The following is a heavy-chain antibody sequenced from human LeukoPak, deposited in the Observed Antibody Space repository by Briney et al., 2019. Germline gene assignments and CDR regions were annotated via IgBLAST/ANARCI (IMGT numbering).Heavy chain of an antibody. Sequence: GGSLRLSCTASGFTFSSYPMTWVRQAPGKGLEWVSAISGSGGSTYYADSVKGRFTISRDNSKNTLYLQMNGLRAEDTAVYYCAKGVEDSGIYYYYYMDVWGKGTTVTVSS. J-gene: IGHJ6*03. D-gene: IGHD2-15*01. CDR3: AKGVEDSGIYYYYYMDV. V-gene: IGHV3-23*01. CDR2: ISGSGGST. CDR1: GFTFSSYP.